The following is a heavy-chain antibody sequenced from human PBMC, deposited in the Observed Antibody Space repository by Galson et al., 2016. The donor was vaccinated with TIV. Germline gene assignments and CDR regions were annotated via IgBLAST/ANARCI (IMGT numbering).Heavy chain of an antibody. CDR1: GFTFEDYG. Sequence: SLRLSCAASGFTFEDYGMQWVRQTPGKGLEWVSGISSNSVSRGYADSVKGRFTIFRDNAKKSLYVQMNSLRVEDTALYYCAKARGYSYGPPRDYYYGMDVWGQGTTVTVSS. CDR2: ISSNSVSR. CDR3: AKARGYSYGPPRDYYYGMDV. D-gene: IGHD5-18*01. V-gene: IGHV3-9*01. J-gene: IGHJ6*02.